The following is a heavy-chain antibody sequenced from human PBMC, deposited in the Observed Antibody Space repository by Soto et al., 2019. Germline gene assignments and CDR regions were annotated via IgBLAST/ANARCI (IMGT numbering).Heavy chain of an antibody. CDR1: GGSISSGGYS. D-gene: IGHD3-10*01. CDR3: ASYGRGTYYYGYYFHH. J-gene: IGHJ4*02. Sequence: PSETLSLTCAVSGGSISSGGYSWSWIRQPPGKGLEWIGYIYDSGSTNYNPSLKSRVTISLDTSKNQFPLKLSSVTAADAAVYYCASYGRGTYYYGYYFHHWGQGTPVTVSS. V-gene: IGHV4-61*08. CDR2: IYDSGST.